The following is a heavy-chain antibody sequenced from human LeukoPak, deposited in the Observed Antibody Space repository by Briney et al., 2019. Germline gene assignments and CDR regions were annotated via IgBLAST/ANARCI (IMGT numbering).Heavy chain of an antibody. CDR2: ISGSGGAT. CDR1: GFTFSSYA. CDR3: AKRSGYSSGWADY. J-gene: IGHJ4*02. Sequence: PGGSLRLSCAASGFTFSSYAMSWVRQPPGKGLEWVSGISGSGGATYYAGSVKGRFTISRDNSKNALYLQMNTLRAEDTAVYFCAKRSGYSSGWADYWGQGTLVTVSS. D-gene: IGHD6-19*01. V-gene: IGHV3-23*01.